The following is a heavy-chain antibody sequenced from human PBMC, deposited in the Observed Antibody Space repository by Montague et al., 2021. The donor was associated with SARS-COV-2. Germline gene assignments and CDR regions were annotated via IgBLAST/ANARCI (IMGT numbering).Heavy chain of an antibody. CDR1: GGSISSSSYH. CDR2: IYYSGST. Sequence: SETLSFTCTVSGGSISSSSYHWGWIRQPPGKGLEWIGSIYYSGSTYYNPSLKSRVTISVDTSKNQFSLKLSSVTAADTAVYYCVEIVGAADYWGQGTLVTVSS. CDR3: VEIVGAADY. V-gene: IGHV4-39*01. J-gene: IGHJ4*02. D-gene: IGHD1-26*01.